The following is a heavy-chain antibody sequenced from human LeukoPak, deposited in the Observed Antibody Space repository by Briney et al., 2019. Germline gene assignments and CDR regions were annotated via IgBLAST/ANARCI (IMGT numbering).Heavy chain of an antibody. Sequence: PGRSLRLSCAASGFTFDDYAMHWVRQAPGKDLEWVSGISWNSGSIGYADSVKGRFTISRDNTKNSLYLQMNSLRAEDTPLYYCAKNIEAAADRGYFDYWGQGTLVTVSS. CDR3: AKNIEAAADRGYFDY. CDR1: GFTFDDYA. D-gene: IGHD6-13*01. CDR2: ISWNSGSI. V-gene: IGHV3-9*01. J-gene: IGHJ4*02.